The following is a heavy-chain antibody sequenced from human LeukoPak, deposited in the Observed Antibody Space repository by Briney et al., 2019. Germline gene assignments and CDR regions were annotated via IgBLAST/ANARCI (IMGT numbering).Heavy chain of an antibody. D-gene: IGHD3-22*01. J-gene: IGHJ6*03. CDR1: GFTFSTYS. V-gene: IGHV3-30*02. CDR2: IRYDGTNK. Sequence: GGSLRLSCAASGFTFSTYSTHWVRQAPGKGLEWVAFIRYDGTNKYYADSVKGRFTISRDNSKNTLYLQMNSLRAEDTAVYYCSKGNYYDSSAYNYMDVWGKGTTVTVSS. CDR3: SKGNYYDSSAYNYMDV.